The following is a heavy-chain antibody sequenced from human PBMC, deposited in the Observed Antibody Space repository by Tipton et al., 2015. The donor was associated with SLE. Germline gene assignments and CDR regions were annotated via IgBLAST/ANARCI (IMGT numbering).Heavy chain of an antibody. D-gene: IGHD3-16*02. J-gene: IGHJ3*02. V-gene: IGHV4-59*12. CDR2: MYHSGSS. CDR3: AQAHLWGSYRYASDI. CDR1: GASIRTYY. Sequence: TLSLTCAVSGASIRTYYWSWIRQSPGKGLEWIDHMYHSGSSNYNPSLASRVTISIDKSKNQLSLTLSSVTAADTAVYYCAQAHLWGSYRYASDIWGQGTMVTVSS.